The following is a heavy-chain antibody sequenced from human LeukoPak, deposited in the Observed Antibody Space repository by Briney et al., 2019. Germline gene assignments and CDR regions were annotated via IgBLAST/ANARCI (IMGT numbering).Heavy chain of an antibody. J-gene: IGHJ4*02. CDR2: INAGNNNA. V-gene: IGHV1-3*01. CDR3: ARELAYEVDY. D-gene: IGHD2-21*01. Sequence: GASVKVSCQASGYTFTRYTIHWMRQAPGQRPEWMGWINAGNNNAKYSQKFQGRLTITRDTSASTAYMELSSLRSEDTAVYYCARELAYEVDYWGQGTLVTVSS. CDR1: GYTFTRYT.